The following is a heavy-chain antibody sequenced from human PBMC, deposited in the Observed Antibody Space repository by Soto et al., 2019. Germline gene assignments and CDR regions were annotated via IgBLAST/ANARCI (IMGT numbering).Heavy chain of an antibody. Sequence: QVQLVESGGGVVQPGRSLRLSCAASGFTFSSFGMHWVRQAPGKGLEWVALIWYDGSNKYYADSVKGRFTISRDNSKNTLYLQMNSLRAEDTAVYYCARDLGLWFGEYMFDYWGQGTLVTVSS. D-gene: IGHD3-10*01. CDR3: ARDLGLWFGEYMFDY. CDR2: IWYDGSNK. CDR1: GFTFSSFG. J-gene: IGHJ4*02. V-gene: IGHV3-33*01.